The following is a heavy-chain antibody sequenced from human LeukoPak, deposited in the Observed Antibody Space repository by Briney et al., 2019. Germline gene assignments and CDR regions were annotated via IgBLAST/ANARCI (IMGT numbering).Heavy chain of an antibody. CDR1: GGSFSGYY. D-gene: IGHD6-19*01. V-gene: IGHV4-34*01. CDR2: INHSGST. J-gene: IGHJ4*02. Sequence: SETLSLTCAVYGGSFSGYYWSWIRQPPGKGLEWIGEINHSGSTNYNPSLESRVTISVDTSKNQFSLKPSSVTAADTAVYYCARYSSGWSGHYWGQGTLVTVSS. CDR3: ARYSSGWSGHY.